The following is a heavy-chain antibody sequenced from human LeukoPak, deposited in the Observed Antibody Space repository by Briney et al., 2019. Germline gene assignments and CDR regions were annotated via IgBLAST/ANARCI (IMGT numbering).Heavy chain of an antibody. D-gene: IGHD4-17*01. CDR3: ARGDYGDYVGYYYYYYMDV. V-gene: IGHV4-59*01. CDR1: GGSISSYY. CDR2: IYYSGST. J-gene: IGHJ6*03. Sequence: PSETLSLTCTVSGGSISSYYWSWIRQPPGKGLEWIGYIYYSGSTNYNPSLKSRVTISVDTSKNQFSLKLSSVTAADTAVYYCARGDYGDYVGYYYYYYMDVWGKGTTVTVTS.